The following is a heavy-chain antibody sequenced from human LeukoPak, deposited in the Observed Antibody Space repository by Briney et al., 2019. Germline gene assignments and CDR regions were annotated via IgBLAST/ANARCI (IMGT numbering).Heavy chain of an antibody. V-gene: IGHV4-39*01. CDR3: ARTMIEARPSRPAAFDY. CDR2: IYYSGST. Sequence: SETLSLTCTVSGGSISSSSYYWGWIRQPPGKGLEWIGSIYYSGSTYYNPSPKSRVTISVDTSKNQFSLKLSSVTAADTAMYYCARTMIEARPSRPAAFDYWGQGTLVTVSS. CDR1: GGSISSSSYY. D-gene: IGHD3-22*01. J-gene: IGHJ4*02.